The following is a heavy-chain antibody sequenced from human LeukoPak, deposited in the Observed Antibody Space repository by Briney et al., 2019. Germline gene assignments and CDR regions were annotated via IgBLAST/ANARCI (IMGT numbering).Heavy chain of an antibody. V-gene: IGHV4-59*01. CDR1: GGSISSYY. J-gene: IGHJ4*02. CDR2: IYYSGST. D-gene: IGHD2-15*01. CDR3: AREVVVAASAFDY. Sequence: SETLSLTCTVSGGSISSYYRSWIRQPPGKGLEWIGYIYYSGSTNYNPSLKSRVTISVDTSKNQFSLRLSSVTAADTAVYYCAREVVVAASAFDYWGQGTLVTVSS.